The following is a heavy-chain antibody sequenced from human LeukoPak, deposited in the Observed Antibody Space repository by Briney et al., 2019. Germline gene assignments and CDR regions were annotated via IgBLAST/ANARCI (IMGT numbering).Heavy chain of an antibody. D-gene: IGHD2-2*01. CDR2: TSSSGSTI. Sequence: GSLRLSCAASGFTFSSYEMNWVRQAPGKGLEWVSYTSSSGSTIYYADSVKGRFTISRDNAKNSLYLQMNSLRAEDTAVYYCARGSVVVPAVPDYWGQGTLVTVSS. CDR1: GFTFSSYE. J-gene: IGHJ4*02. CDR3: ARGSVVVPAVPDY. V-gene: IGHV3-48*03.